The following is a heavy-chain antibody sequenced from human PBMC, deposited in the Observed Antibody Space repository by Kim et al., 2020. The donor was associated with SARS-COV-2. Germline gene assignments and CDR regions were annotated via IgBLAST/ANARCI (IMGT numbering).Heavy chain of an antibody. CDR3: ARADNPYSSSWPVDY. CDR1: GYTFTSYY. J-gene: IGHJ4*02. D-gene: IGHD6-13*01. V-gene: IGHV1-46*01. Sequence: ASVKVYCKASGYTFTSYYMHWVRQAPGQGLEWMGIINPSGGSTSYAQKFQGRVTMTRDTSTSKVYMELSSLRSEDTAVSYCARADNPYSSSWPVDYWGQGTLVTVSS. CDR2: INPSGGST.